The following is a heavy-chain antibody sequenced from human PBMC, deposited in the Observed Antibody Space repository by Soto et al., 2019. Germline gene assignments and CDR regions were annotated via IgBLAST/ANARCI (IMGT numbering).Heavy chain of an antibody. Sequence: GGSLRLSCAASGFIFSNYWMTWVRQAPGKGLEWVANIKQDGSQIYYVDSVKGRFTISRDNAKNSAFLQMNSLRGEDTAVYYCARIGYRSSSFDYWGQGTLVTVSS. J-gene: IGHJ4*02. CDR2: IKQDGSQI. D-gene: IGHD6-6*01. CDR3: ARIGYRSSSFDY. CDR1: GFIFSNYW. V-gene: IGHV3-7*01.